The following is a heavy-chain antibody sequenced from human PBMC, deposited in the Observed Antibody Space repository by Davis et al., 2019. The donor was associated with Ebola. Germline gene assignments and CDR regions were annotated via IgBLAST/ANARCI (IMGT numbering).Heavy chain of an antibody. CDR3: ARGRRDYYDSSGYYYVGWYFDY. CDR1: GYTFTNYD. D-gene: IGHD3-22*01. J-gene: IGHJ4*02. V-gene: IGHV1-46*01. CDR2: INPSGGST. Sequence: AASVKVSCKASGYTFTNYDLNWVRQATGQGLEWMGIINPSGGSTSYAQKFQGRVTMTRDTSTSTVYMELSSLRSEDTAVYYCARGRRDYYDSSGYYYVGWYFDYWGQGTLVTVSS.